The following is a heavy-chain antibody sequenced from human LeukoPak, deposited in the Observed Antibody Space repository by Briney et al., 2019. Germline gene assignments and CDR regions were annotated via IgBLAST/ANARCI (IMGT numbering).Heavy chain of an antibody. V-gene: IGHV3-48*03. CDR3: AREDYSYAFDI. CDR1: GFTFSSYE. CDR2: ISSSGSTI. Sequence: GGSLRLSCAASGFTFSSYEMNWVRQAPGKGLEWVSYISSSGSTIYYADSVKGRFTISRDNAKNSLYLQMNSLRAEDTAVYYCAREDYSYAFDIWGQGTMVTVSS. D-gene: IGHD3-10*01. J-gene: IGHJ3*02.